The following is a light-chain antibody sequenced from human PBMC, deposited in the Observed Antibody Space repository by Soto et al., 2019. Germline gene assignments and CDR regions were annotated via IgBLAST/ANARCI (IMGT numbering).Light chain of an antibody. CDR1: QSVNNN. CDR2: GAS. Sequence: ETLMTQSPATLSVSPGERATLSCRASQSVNNNLAWYQQKLGQAPRVLIYGASTRATGIPARFTGSGSGTEFTLTIDSLQSEDLAVYYCQQYYNWPAYTFGQGTKLEI. J-gene: IGKJ2*01. V-gene: IGKV3-15*01. CDR3: QQYYNWPAYT.